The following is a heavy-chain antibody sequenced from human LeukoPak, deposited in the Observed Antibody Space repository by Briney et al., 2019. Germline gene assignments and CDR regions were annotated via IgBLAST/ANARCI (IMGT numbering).Heavy chain of an antibody. CDR3: ARSIVGVRKRNDY. J-gene: IGHJ4*02. Sequence: ASVKVSCKASGYTFTSYDIIWVRQASGQGLEWMGWVNPNSGHTGYAQKFQGRVTMTRTTSISTAYMELTSLTSEDSAVYYWARSIVGVRKRNDYWGQGTLVTVSS. V-gene: IGHV1-8*01. CDR1: GYTFTSYD. CDR2: VNPNSGHT. D-gene: IGHD1-26*01.